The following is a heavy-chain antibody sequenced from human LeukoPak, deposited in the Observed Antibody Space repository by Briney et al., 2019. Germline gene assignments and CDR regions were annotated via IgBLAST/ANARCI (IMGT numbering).Heavy chain of an antibody. D-gene: IGHD5-24*01. V-gene: IGHV4-39*07. Sequence: PSETLSLTCTVSGGSISTSNYYWGWIRQPPGKGLEWIGNIFYSGSTYYNPSLKSRVTISVDTSKNQFSLKLSSVTAADTAVYYCARAERGRFDPWGQGTLVTVSS. CDR1: GGSISTSNYY. CDR2: IFYSGST. J-gene: IGHJ5*02. CDR3: ARAERGRFDP.